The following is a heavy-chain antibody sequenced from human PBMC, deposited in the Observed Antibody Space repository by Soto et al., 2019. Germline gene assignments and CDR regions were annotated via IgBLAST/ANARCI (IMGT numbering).Heavy chain of an antibody. J-gene: IGHJ4*02. CDR3: ARAGYGSDN. Sequence: SETLSLTCAVYGGSFSGYYWSWIRQPPGKGLEWIGEINHSGSTNYNPSLKSRVTTSVDTSKNQFSLKLSSVTAADTAVYYCARAGYGSDNWGQGTLVTVSS. CDR2: INHSGST. CDR1: GGSFSGYY. D-gene: IGHD3-10*01. V-gene: IGHV4-34*01.